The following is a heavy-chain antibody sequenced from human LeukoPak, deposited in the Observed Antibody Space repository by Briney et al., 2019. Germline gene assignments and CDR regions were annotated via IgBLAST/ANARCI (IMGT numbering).Heavy chain of an antibody. Sequence: GGSLRLSCAASGFTFSDYYMSWIRQAPGKGLEWVSYISSSGSTIYYADSVKGRFTISRDNAKNSLYLQMNSLRAEDTAVHYCARDFYHGEFDYWGQGTLVTVSS. CDR2: ISSSGSTI. D-gene: IGHD3-10*01. J-gene: IGHJ4*02. CDR1: GFTFSDYY. CDR3: ARDFYHGEFDY. V-gene: IGHV3-11*01.